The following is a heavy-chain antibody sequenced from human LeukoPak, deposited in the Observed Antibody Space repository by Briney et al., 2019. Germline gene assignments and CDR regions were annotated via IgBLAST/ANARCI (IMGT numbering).Heavy chain of an antibody. D-gene: IGHD3-22*01. V-gene: IGHV3-11*04. J-gene: IGHJ4*02. CDR2: ISGTGTTI. Sequence: GGSLRLSCAASGLTFSDYYMTWLRQVPGKGLEWVSSISGTGTTIYSADSVRGRFTVSRDNARNSLFLHMNSLRAEDTAVYYCAVQITMIVVVPYFDYWGQGTLVTVSS. CDR3: AVQITMIVVVPYFDY. CDR1: GLTFSDYY.